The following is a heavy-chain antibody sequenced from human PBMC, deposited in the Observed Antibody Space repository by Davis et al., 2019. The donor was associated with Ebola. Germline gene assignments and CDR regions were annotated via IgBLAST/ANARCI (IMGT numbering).Heavy chain of an antibody. V-gene: IGHV5-51*04. Sequence: PGGSLRLSCQGVGFTFPNYWIGGVRKMSGKGLEWMGIIFPGDSDTKYSPSFQGQVTMSADNPTNTAFLQWSNLRASDTAMYYCATTRISVHGGVIVPSSFDFWGQGTLVTVSS. D-gene: IGHD3-16*01. J-gene: IGHJ4*02. CDR3: ATTRISVHGGVIVPSSFDF. CDR2: IFPGDSDT. CDR1: GFTFPNYW.